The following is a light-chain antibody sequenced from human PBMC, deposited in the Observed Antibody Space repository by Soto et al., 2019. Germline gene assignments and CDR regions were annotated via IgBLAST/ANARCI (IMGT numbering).Light chain of an antibody. CDR2: YDT. V-gene: IGLV3-21*04. J-gene: IGLJ1*01. CDR1: NIGGKT. CDR3: QVWDSDSDHQV. Sequence: SYELTQPPSVSVAPGKTATITCGGANIGGKTVHWYQQKPGQAPVLIIYYDTHRPSGIPARFSGSNSGSTATLTISRVEAGDEADYYCQVWDSDSDHQVFGTGTKLTVL.